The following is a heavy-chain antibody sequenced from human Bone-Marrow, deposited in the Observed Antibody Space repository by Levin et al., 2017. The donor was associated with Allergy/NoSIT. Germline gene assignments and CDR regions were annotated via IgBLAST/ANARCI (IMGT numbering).Heavy chain of an antibody. CDR2: INSNSAYI. CDR3: ASRLTASGGLDV. D-gene: IGHD5-18*01. Sequence: LSLTCAVSGVTRNNYTLTWARQPPGKGLEWVSSINSNSAYIHYGDSVKGRFTISRDNSKKLLFLQMNSLRDEDTDTYYCASRLTASGGLDVWGHGTTVTVSS. V-gene: IGHV3-21*04. CDR1: GVTRNNYT. J-gene: IGHJ6*02.